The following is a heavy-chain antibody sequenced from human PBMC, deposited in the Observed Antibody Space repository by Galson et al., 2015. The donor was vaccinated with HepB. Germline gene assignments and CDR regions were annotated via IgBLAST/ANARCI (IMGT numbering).Heavy chain of an antibody. CDR3: ARAAGGPRFDW. V-gene: IGHV3-7*01. Sequence: SLRLSCAASGFTFSSPWMTWVRQAPGKGLEWVANIKPDGSEIYYVDSVKGRFTISRDNAKNSLYLQMNSLRAEDTAVYYCARAAGGPRFDWWGQGTLVTVSS. D-gene: IGHD6-13*01. CDR1: GFTFSSPW. CDR2: IKPDGSEI. J-gene: IGHJ4*02.